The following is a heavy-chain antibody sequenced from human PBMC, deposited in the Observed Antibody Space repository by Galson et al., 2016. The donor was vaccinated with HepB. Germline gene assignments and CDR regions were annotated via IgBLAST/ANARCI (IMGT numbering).Heavy chain of an antibody. Sequence: SCKASGYTFTGYYMHWVRQAPGQGLEWMGWISAYNGNTNYVQKLQGRVTMTTDISTSTAYMELRSLRSDDTAVYYCASGTGTLYYWGQGTLVTVSS. CDR3: ASGTGTLYY. CDR1: GYTFTGYY. D-gene: IGHD1-1*01. V-gene: IGHV1-18*04. J-gene: IGHJ4*02. CDR2: ISAYNGNT.